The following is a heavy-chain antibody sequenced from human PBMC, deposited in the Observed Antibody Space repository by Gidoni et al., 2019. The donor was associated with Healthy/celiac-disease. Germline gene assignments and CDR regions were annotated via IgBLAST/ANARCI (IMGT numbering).Heavy chain of an antibody. V-gene: IGHV4-39*01. CDR3: AGQVVGGNFDY. D-gene: IGHD1-26*01. J-gene: IGHJ4*02. Sequence: QLLLPESGPGLAQPSATPPLTCTAPGASICTRSYYWGWIRKPPEKGLEWIGSIYYSGSTYYNPSHKSGVTITVDTAKNQIALKLSSVTAAETDVYNSAGQVVGGNFDYWGQGTLVTVSS. CDR2: IYYSGST. CDR1: GASICTRSYY.